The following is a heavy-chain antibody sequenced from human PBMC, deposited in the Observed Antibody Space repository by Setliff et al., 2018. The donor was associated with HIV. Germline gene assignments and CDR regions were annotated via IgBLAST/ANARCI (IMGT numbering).Heavy chain of an antibody. CDR1: GLTFSSYW. J-gene: IGHJ4*02. CDR2: IKQDGSEK. CDR3: ATDCAVVGGTGSLDS. V-gene: IGHV3-7*05. Sequence: GGSLRLSCAASGLTFSSYWMSWVRQAPGKGLEWVANIKQDGSEKNYMDSVKGRFTISRDNAKNSLYLQMNSLRVEDTAVYYCATDCAVVGGTGSLDSWGQGTLVTVS. D-gene: IGHD1-26*01.